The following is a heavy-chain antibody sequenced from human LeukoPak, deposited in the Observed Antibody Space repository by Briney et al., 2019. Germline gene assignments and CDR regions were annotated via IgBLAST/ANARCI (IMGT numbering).Heavy chain of an antibody. CDR1: GFTFSSYA. V-gene: IGHV3-23*01. J-gene: IGHJ4*02. CDR2: ISGSGGST. Sequence: GGSLRLSCAASGFTFSSYAMSWVRQAPGKGLEWVSAISGSGGSTYYADSVKGRFTISRDSSKNTLYLQMNSLRAEDTAVYYCAKSNQAVAGTPIDYWGQGTLVTVSS. D-gene: IGHD6-19*01. CDR3: AKSNQAVAGTPIDY.